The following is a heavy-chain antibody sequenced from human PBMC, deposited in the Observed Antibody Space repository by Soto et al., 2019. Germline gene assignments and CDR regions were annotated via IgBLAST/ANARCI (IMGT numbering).Heavy chain of an antibody. CDR2: IIPIFGTA. CDR1: GGTFSSYA. Sequence: ASVKVSCKASGGTFSSYAISWVRQAPGQGLEWMGGIIPIFGTANYAQKFQGRVTITADKSTSTAYMELSSLRSEDTAVYYCARDSQLNYYDSSGSVYYYYGMDVWGQGTAVTVSS. J-gene: IGHJ6*02. CDR3: ARDSQLNYYDSSGSVYYYYGMDV. V-gene: IGHV1-69*06. D-gene: IGHD3-22*01.